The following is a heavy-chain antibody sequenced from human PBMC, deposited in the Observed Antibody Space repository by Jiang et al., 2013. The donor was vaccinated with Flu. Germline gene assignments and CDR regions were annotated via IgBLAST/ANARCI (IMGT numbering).Heavy chain of an antibody. J-gene: IGHJ6*02. Sequence: GIIYPGDSDTRYSPSFQGQVTISADKSISTAYLQWSSLKASDTAMYYCARSHGDYPSYYYYGMDVWGQGTTVTVSS. CDR3: ARSHGDYPSYYYYGMDV. D-gene: IGHD4-17*01. V-gene: IGHV5-51*01. CDR2: IYPGDSDT.